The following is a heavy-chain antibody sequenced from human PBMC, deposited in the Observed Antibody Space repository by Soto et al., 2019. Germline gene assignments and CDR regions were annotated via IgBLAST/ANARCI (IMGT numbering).Heavy chain of an antibody. D-gene: IGHD6-6*01. CDR3: ARDQSSSSLDY. J-gene: IGHJ4*02. CDR2: INPSGGST. V-gene: IGHV1-46*01. Sequence: ASVKVSCKASGYTFTSYYMHWVRQAPGQGLEWMGIINPSGGSTSYAQKFQGRVTMTRDTSISTAYMELSRLRSDDTAVYYCARDQSSSSLDYWGQGTLVTVS. CDR1: GYTFTSYY.